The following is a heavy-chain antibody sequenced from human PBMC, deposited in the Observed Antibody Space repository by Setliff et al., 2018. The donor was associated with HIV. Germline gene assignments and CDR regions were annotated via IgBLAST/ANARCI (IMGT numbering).Heavy chain of an antibody. CDR1: GGSFSSKSVY. J-gene: IGHJ5*02. CDR2: IHYDGST. CDR3: ARYHYGVDWFDP. D-gene: IGHD3-10*01. V-gene: IGHV4-39*07. Sequence: PSETLSLTCTVSGGSFSSKSVYWAWIRQPPGQGLEWIGSIHYDGSTYYNPSLKSRVHISIDTSKSEFSLKVNSVTAADTAVYFCARYHYGVDWFDPWGRGTLVTVSS.